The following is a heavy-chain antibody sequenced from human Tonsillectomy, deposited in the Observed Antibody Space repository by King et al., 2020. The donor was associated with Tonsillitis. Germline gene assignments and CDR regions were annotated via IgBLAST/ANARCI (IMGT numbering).Heavy chain of an antibody. D-gene: IGHD3-10*01. CDR1: GFTFSSYE. J-gene: IGHJ4*02. Sequence: VQLVESGGGLVQPGGSLRLSCAASGFTFSSYEMNWVRQAPGKGLEWVSFISSSGSSIYYADSVKGRLTISRDNAKNLLYLQMNSLRAEDPAVYYCARYFGSGTYLDYWGQGTLVTVSS. CDR2: ISSSGSSI. V-gene: IGHV3-48*03. CDR3: ARYFGSGTYLDY.